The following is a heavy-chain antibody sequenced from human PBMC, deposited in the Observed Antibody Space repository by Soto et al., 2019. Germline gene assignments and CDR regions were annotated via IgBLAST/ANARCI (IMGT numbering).Heavy chain of an antibody. CDR1: GYTFTSYG. D-gene: IGHD3-3*01. J-gene: IGHJ5*02. CDR2: ISAYNGNT. V-gene: IGHV1-18*01. CDR3: ARTYYDFWSGYGGLWFDP. Sequence: GSVKVSCKASGYTFTSYGISWVRQAPGQGLEWMGWISAYNGNTNYAQKLQGRVTMTTDTSTSTAYMELRSLRSDDTAVYYCARTYYDFWSGYGGLWFDPWGQGTLVTVSS.